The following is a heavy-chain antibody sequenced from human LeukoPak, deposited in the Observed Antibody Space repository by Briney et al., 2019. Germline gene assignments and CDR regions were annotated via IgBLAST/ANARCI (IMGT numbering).Heavy chain of an antibody. CDR1: GFTFSSYA. V-gene: IGHV3-64*01. CDR2: ISSNGGST. CDR3: ARVAYYYYYYMDI. Sequence: GGSLRLSCAASGFTFSSYAMHCVRQTPGKGLEYVSAISSNGGSTYYANSVKGRFTISRDNSKNTLYLQMGSLRAEDMAVYYCARVAYYYYYYMDIWGKGTTVTVSS. J-gene: IGHJ6*03.